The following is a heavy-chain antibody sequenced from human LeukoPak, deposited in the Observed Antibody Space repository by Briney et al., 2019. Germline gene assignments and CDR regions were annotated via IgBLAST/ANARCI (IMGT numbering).Heavy chain of an antibody. D-gene: IGHD3-3*01. Sequence: GASVKVSCKVSGYTLTELSMHWVRQAPGQGLEWMGIINPSGGSTSYAQKFQGRVTMTRDMSTSTVYMELSSLRSEDTAVYYCARGGTLRFLEWLLYTSYYYYMDVWGKGTTVTVSS. CDR2: INPSGGST. J-gene: IGHJ6*03. CDR1: GYTLTELS. V-gene: IGHV1-46*01. CDR3: ARGGTLRFLEWLLYTSYYYYMDV.